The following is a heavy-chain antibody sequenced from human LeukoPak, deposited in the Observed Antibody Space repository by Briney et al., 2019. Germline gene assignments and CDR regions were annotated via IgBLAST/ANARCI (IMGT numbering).Heavy chain of an antibody. CDR1: GGSFSGYY. D-gene: IGHD5-12*01. CDR3: ARRRVATDVFDY. V-gene: IGHV4-34*01. Sequence: PSETLSLTCAVYGGSFSGYYWSWIRQPPGKGLEWIGEINHSGSTNYNPSLKSRVTISVDTSKNQFSLKLSSVTAADTAVYYCARRRVATDVFDYWGQGTLVTVSS. J-gene: IGHJ4*02. CDR2: INHSGST.